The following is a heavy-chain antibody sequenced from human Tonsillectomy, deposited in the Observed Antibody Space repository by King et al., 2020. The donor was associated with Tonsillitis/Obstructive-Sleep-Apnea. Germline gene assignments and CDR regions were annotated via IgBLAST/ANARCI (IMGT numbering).Heavy chain of an antibody. CDR2: IYYSGST. D-gene: IGHD1-26*01. Sequence: HVQLQESGPGLVKPSETLSLTCTVSGGSISSYYWSWIRQPPGKGLEWIGYIYYSGSTNYNPSLKSRVTISVDTSKNQFSLKLSSVTAADTAVYYCARSRRSYPDYWAREPWSPSPQ. CDR1: GGSISSYY. J-gene: IGHJ4*02. V-gene: IGHV4-59*01. CDR3: ARSRRSYPDY.